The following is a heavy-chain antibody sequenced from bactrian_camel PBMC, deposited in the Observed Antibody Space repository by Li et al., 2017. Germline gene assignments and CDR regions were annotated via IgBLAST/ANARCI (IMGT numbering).Heavy chain of an antibody. J-gene: IGHJ4*01. Sequence: HVQLVESGGGSVQAGGSLRLSCAASGDTASRACMAWFRQAPGKEREGVATIDAEDTKTYGASVKGRFTISIDIAKNTLYLQMNSLNADDSAMYYCAAAFLPSDECLLIESRYQNWGQGTQVT. CDR1: GDTASRAC. CDR2: IDAEDTK. V-gene: IGHV3S57*01. D-gene: IGHD1*01. CDR3: AAAFLPSDECLLIESRYQN.